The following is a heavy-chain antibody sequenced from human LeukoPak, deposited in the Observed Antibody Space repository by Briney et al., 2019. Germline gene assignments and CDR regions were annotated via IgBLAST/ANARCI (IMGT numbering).Heavy chain of an antibody. D-gene: IGHD3-16*01. CDR3: ARDMIILQS. V-gene: IGHV3-7*04. Sequence: GGSRRLSCSASGFIFSNYWMTWVRQAPGKGLEWVANIKQDGSEKYYVDSVKGRFTISRDNAKKSLYLQMNSLRAEDTAVYFCARDMIILQSWGQGGLLDDSS. CDR2: IKQDGSEK. CDR1: GFIFSNYW. J-gene: IGHJ5*02.